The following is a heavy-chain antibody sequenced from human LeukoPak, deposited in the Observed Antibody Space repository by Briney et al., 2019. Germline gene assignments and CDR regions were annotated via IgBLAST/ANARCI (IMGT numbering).Heavy chain of an antibody. CDR1: GFTVSSNY. CDR2: ISGSGGST. CDR3: AKDAVAGNNYYYYYYMDV. J-gene: IGHJ6*03. V-gene: IGHV3-23*01. D-gene: IGHD6-19*01. Sequence: PGGSLRLSCAASGFTVSSNYMSWVRQAPGKGLEWVSAISGSGGSTYYADSVKGRFTISRDNSKNTLYLQMNSLRAEDTAVYYCAKDAVAGNNYYYYYYMDVWGKGTTVTVSS.